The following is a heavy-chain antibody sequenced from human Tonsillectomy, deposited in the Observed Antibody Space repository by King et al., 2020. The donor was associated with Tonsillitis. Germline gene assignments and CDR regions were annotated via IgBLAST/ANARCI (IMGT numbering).Heavy chain of an antibody. CDR2: ISYNGNT. Sequence: QLQESGPGLVKPSQTLSLTCSVSGDSISSGEYYWSWIRQHPQQGLEWIGYISYNGNTYYNPSLQIRVTMSRDTSKNQFSLKLSSVTAADTAVYYCVREYCSDGVCPGWLDPWGQGALVTVSS. D-gene: IGHD2-8*01. J-gene: IGHJ5*02. V-gene: IGHV4-31*03. CDR1: GDSISSGEYY. CDR3: VREYCSDGVCPGWLDP.